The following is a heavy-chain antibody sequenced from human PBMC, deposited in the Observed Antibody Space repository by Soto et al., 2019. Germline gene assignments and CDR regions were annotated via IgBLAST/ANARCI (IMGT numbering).Heavy chain of an antibody. J-gene: IGHJ4*02. Sequence: GASVKVSCKASGGTFSSYAISWVRQAPGQGLEWMGGIIPIFGTANYAQKFQGRVTITADESTSTAYMELSSLRSEDTAVYYCARDTDDSSGTHFDYWGQGTLVTVSS. D-gene: IGHD3-22*01. CDR2: IIPIFGTA. CDR3: ARDTDDSSGTHFDY. CDR1: GGTFSSYA. V-gene: IGHV1-69*13.